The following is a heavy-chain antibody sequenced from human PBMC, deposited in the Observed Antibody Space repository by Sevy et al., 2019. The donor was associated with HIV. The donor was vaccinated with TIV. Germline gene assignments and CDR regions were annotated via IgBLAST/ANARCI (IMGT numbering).Heavy chain of an antibody. D-gene: IGHD6-13*01. CDR1: GFTLNNYW. J-gene: IGHJ4*02. CDR2: INQDGGVT. CDR3: VRAIAKDGSF. V-gene: IGHV3-7*01. Sequence: GGCLRLSCVASGFTLNNYWMPWVRQAPGKGLEWVANINQDGGVTYYVDSVRGRFTISRDNGRNLVFLQMNSMRVDDTALYFCVRAIAKDGSFWGQGTLVTVSS.